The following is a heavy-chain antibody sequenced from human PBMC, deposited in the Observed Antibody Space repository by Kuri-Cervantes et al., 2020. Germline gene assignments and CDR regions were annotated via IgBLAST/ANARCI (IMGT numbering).Heavy chain of an antibody. V-gene: IGHV4-34*01. Sequence: GSLRRSCAVYGGSFSDYYWTWIRQPPGKGLEWIGEINHSGSTNYNPSLKSRLSMSVDTSKNQFSLKLSSVTAADTAVYYCARDGAGYGSTHYYYMDVWGKGTTVTVSS. CDR1: GGSFSDYY. CDR3: ARDGAGYGSTHYYYMDV. D-gene: IGHD3-10*01. J-gene: IGHJ6*03. CDR2: INHSGST.